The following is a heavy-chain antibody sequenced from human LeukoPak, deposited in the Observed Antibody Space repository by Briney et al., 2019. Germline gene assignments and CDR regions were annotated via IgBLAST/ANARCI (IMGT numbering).Heavy chain of an antibody. CDR1: GYTFTSYG. CDR2: ISAYNGNT. Sequence: RASVKVSCKASGYTFTSYGISWVRQAPGQGLEWMGWISAYNGNTNYAQKLQGRVTMTTDTSTSTAYMELRSLRSDDTAVYYCATSPYYRHASDIWGQGTMVTVSS. J-gene: IGHJ3*02. CDR3: ATSPYYRHASDI. D-gene: IGHD1-26*01. V-gene: IGHV1-18*01.